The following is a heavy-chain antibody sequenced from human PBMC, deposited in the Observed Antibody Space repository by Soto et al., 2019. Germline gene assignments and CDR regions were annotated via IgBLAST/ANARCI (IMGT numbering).Heavy chain of an antibody. CDR1: GFTFDKCA. CDR3: AQGVDYANNYIDV. J-gene: IGHJ6*03. V-gene: IGHV3-23*01. CDR2: VSCSGGSGGYK. Sequence: GGSLRLSCAASGFTFDKCAMNWVRQAPGKGLEWVSTVSCSGGSGGYKNYADSVKGRFTISRDSSKNTLYLQMNSLRVEDTAIYFCAQGVDYANNYIDVWGKGTTVTVSS. D-gene: IGHD4-17*01.